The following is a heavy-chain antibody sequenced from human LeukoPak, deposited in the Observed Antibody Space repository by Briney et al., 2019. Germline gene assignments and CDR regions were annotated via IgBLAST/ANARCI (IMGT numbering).Heavy chain of an antibody. V-gene: IGHV2-70*04. J-gene: IGHJ4*02. CDR1: GLSLSTSGMR. CDR2: IDWDDDK. Sequence: SGPALVKPTQTLTLTCTFSGLSLSTSGMRVSWIRQPPGKALEWLARIDWDDDKFYSTSLKTRLTISKDTSKNQVVLTMTNMDPADTATYYCARTYGDSNFDYWGQGTLVTVSS. CDR3: ARTYGDSNFDY. D-gene: IGHD4-17*01.